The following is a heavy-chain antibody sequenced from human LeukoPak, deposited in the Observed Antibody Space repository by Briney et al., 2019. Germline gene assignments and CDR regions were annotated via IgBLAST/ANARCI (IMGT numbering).Heavy chain of an antibody. CDR2: IYTSGST. V-gene: IGHV4-4*07. Sequence: SETLSLTCTVSGGSISSYYWSWIRHPAGKGLEWIGRIYTSGSTNYNPSLKSRVTMSVDTSKNQFSLKLSSVTAADTAVYYCARDRPRLRGYSYGYYYYMDVWGKGTTVTVSS. CDR3: ARDRPRLRGYSYGYYYYMDV. CDR1: GGSISSYY. J-gene: IGHJ6*03. D-gene: IGHD5-18*01.